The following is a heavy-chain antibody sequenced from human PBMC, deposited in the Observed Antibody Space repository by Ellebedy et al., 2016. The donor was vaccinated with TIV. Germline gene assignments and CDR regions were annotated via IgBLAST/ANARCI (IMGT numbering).Heavy chain of an antibody. V-gene: IGHV1-3*01. CDR1: GYTFTSYA. CDR2: INAGNGNT. CDR3: ARDRPRSIADYGMDV. J-gene: IGHJ6*02. D-gene: IGHD6-6*01. Sequence: ASVKVSCKASGYTFTSYAMHWVRQAPGQRLEWMGWINAGNGNTKYSQKFQGRVTITRDTSASTAYMELSSLRSEDTAVYYCARDRPRSIADYGMDVWGQGTTVTVSS.